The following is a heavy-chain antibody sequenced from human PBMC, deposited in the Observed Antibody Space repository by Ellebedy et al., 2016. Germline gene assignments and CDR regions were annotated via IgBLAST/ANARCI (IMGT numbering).Heavy chain of an antibody. V-gene: IGHV3-74*01. J-gene: IGHJ6*02. CDR3: VRDDDMYGLDV. Sequence: GESLKISXATSGFDFSSYWMHWVRQAPGRGLVWVSRINSDGTTTNYADSVKGRFTISRDNARNTVSLQMNSLRAEDTGIYYCVRDDDMYGLDVWGQGTTVTVSS. CDR1: GFDFSSYW. CDR2: INSDGTTT. D-gene: IGHD3-9*01.